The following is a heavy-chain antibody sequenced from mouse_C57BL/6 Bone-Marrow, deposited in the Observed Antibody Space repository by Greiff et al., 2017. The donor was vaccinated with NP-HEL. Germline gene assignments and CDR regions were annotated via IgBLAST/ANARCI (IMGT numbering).Heavy chain of an antibody. Sequence: EVMLVESGGGLVQPGESLKLSCESNEYEFPSHDMSWVRKTPEKRLELVAAISDGGSTYYPDTMERRFIISRDNTKKTLYLQMSSLRSEDTALYYCARRNLFDYWGQGTTLTVSS. D-gene: IGHD2-1*01. J-gene: IGHJ2*01. CDR1: EYEFPSHD. CDR3: ARRNLFDY. V-gene: IGHV5-2*01. CDR2: ISDGGST.